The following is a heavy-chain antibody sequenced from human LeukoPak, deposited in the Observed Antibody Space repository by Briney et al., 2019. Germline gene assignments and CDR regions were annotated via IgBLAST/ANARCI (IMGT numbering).Heavy chain of an antibody. J-gene: IGHJ4*02. CDR1: GFTFSNYG. Sequence: PGGSLRLSCAASGFTFSNYGMHWVRQAPGKGLEWVAVISYDGSNKYYADSVRGRFTISRDNSKNTLYLQMNSLRAEDTAVYYCAKDGRYCSGGSCYWVTRGYYFDYWGQGTLVTVSS. CDR2: ISYDGSNK. CDR3: AKDGRYCSGGSCYWVTRGYYFDY. D-gene: IGHD2-15*01. V-gene: IGHV3-30*18.